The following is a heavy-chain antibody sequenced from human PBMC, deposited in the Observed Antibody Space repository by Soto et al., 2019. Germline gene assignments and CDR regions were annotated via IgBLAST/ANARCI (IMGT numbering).Heavy chain of an antibody. CDR2: IYYSGST. CDR1: GGSISSYY. CDR3: ARKTGATCMDV. V-gene: IGHV4-59*01. J-gene: IGHJ6*02. D-gene: IGHD7-27*01. Sequence: TSETLSLTCTVSGGSISSYYWSWIRQPPGKGLEWIGYIYYSGSTNYNPSLKSRVTISVDTSKNQFSLKLSSVTAADTAVYYCARKTGATCMDVWGQGTTVTVSS.